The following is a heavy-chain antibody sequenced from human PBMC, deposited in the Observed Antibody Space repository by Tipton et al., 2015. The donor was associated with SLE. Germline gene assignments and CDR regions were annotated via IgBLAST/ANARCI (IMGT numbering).Heavy chain of an antibody. CDR2: IYYSGRT. D-gene: IGHD6-6*01. J-gene: IGHJ4*02. Sequence: TLSLTCTVSGGSISSSSYYWGWIRQPPGKGLEWIGSIYYSGRTHYNPSLKSRVTISVDTSKNQFSLRLSSVTAADTTVYYCARGGGVDSSSVYWGQGTLVTVSS. V-gene: IGHV4-39*07. CDR1: GGSISSSSYY. CDR3: ARGGGVDSSSVY.